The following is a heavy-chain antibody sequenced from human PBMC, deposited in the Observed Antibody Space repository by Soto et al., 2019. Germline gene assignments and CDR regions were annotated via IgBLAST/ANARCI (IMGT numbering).Heavy chain of an antibody. V-gene: IGHV1-18*01. J-gene: IGHJ6*02. CDR2: ISAYNGNT. D-gene: IGHD3-10*01. CDR1: GYTFTSSG. CDR3: ARTSAYGSGSNAADYYDYVMDV. Sequence: ASVKVSCKASGYTFTSSGISWVRQAPGQGLEWMGWISAYNGNTNYAQKLQGRVTMTTDTSTSTAYMELRGLRSDDTAVYYCARTSAYGSGSNAADYYDYVMDVWGQGSTVTVSS.